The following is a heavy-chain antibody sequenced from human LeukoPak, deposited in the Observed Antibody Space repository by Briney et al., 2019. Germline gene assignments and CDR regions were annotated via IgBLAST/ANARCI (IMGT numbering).Heavy chain of an antibody. CDR1: GFTFGTYG. CDR2: IWYDGSEK. V-gene: IGHV3-33*01. Sequence: PGGSLSLSCAASGFTFGTYGMHWVRQAPGKGLEWVAVIWYDGSEKYYADSVKGRFTISRDNSENTLYLQMDSLRAEDTALYYCARAVGPFDYWGQGTLVTVSS. J-gene: IGHJ4*02. CDR3: ARAVGPFDY. D-gene: IGHD4-23*01.